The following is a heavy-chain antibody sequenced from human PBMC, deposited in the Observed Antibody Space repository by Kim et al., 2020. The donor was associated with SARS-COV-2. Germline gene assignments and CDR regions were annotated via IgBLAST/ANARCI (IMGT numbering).Heavy chain of an antibody. CDR3: ARGVRGTVIVVVITPYYYYAMDV. Sequence: SETLSLTCAVYGGSFSGYYWSWIRQPPGKGLEWIGEINHSGGTNYNPSLKSRVTISVDTSKNQFSLKLSSVTAADKAVYYCARGVRGTVIVVVITPYYYYAMDVGGRGTTVTVSS. D-gene: IGHD3-22*01. J-gene: IGHJ6*02. V-gene: IGHV4-34*01. CDR2: INHSGGT. CDR1: GGSFSGYY.